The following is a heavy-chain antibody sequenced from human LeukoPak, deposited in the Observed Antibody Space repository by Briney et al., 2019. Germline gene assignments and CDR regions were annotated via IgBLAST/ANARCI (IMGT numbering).Heavy chain of an antibody. V-gene: IGHV4-59*01. Sequence: SETLSLTCSVSGASMSSYYWSWTRQPPGRELEWIGYLSDSGGTVYNPSLRSRVTMSADTSKNQFSLKMTSVIAADTAVYYCARGPSGTTDYWSQGTLVTVSS. CDR3: ARGPSGTTDY. J-gene: IGHJ4*02. D-gene: IGHD1-26*01. CDR1: GASMSSYY. CDR2: LSDSGGT.